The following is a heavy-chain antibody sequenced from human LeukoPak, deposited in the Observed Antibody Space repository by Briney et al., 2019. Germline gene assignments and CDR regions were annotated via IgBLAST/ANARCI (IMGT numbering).Heavy chain of an antibody. CDR2: IYTSGST. D-gene: IGHD4-11*01. V-gene: IGHV4-4*07. CDR1: GGSISSYY. J-gene: IGHJ6*02. Sequence: SETLSLTCTVSGGSISSYYWSWIRQPAGEGLEWIGRIYTSGSTNYNPSLKSRVTMSVDTSKNQFSLKLSSVTAADTAVYYCARQPMTTVTHYYYYGMDVWGQGTTVTVSS. CDR3: ARQPMTTVTHYYYYGMDV.